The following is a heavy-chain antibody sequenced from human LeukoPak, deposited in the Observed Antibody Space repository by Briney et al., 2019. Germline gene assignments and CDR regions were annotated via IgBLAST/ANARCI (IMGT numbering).Heavy chain of an antibody. J-gene: IGHJ4*02. CDR2: ISDSGAKT. V-gene: IGHV3-23*01. D-gene: IGHD2-2*01. Sequence: GGSLRLSCAASGFTFSSYAMSWVRQAPGQGLDWVSVISDSGAKTYYADSVKGRFTISRDNSRNTLYLQMNTLRPQDTAVYHCATHPPGCRITRCTNLASLDYWGQGTLVTVSS. CDR1: GFTFSSYA. CDR3: ATHPPGCRITRCTNLASLDY.